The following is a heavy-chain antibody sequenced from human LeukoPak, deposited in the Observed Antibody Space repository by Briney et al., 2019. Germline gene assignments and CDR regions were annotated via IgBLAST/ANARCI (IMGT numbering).Heavy chain of an antibody. CDR1: GFTFTSYT. CDR2: ISSNSGSI. J-gene: IGHJ3*02. CDR3: ARGTMATITFDI. V-gene: IGHV3-21*01. D-gene: IGHD5-24*01. Sequence: PGGSLRLSCAASGFTFTSYTMNWVRQAPGKGLEWVSSISSNSGSIYHADSVKGRFTISRDNAKNSLYLHMNSLRAEDTAVYYCARGTMATITFDIWGQGTMVTVSS.